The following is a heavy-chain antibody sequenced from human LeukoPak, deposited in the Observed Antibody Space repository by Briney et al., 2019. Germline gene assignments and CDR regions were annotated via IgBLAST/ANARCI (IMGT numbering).Heavy chain of an antibody. CDR3: ARRGDGGRSFDY. D-gene: IGHD4-23*01. CDR1: GFTFSTAY. J-gene: IGHJ4*02. Sequence: PGGSLRLSCAASGFTFSTAYMSWVRQAPGKGLEWVSLIYVDGRTYYADSVKGRFTISRDNSKSTLYLQVNSLRAEDTAVYYCARRGDGGRSFDYWGQGTLVTVSS. CDR2: IYVDGRT. V-gene: IGHV3-53*01.